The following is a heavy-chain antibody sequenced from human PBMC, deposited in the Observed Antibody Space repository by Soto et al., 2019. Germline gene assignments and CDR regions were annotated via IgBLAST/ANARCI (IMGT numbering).Heavy chain of an antibody. Sequence: SETLSLTCTVSGGSISSGDYYWSWIRQPPGKGLEWIGYIYYSGSTYYNPSLKSRVTISVDTSKNQFSLKLSSVTAADTAVYYCARDKVSLVGAHDAFAIWGQGTMVTVSS. D-gene: IGHD1-26*01. CDR1: GGSISSGDYY. V-gene: IGHV4-30-4*01. CDR2: IYYSGST. CDR3: ARDKVSLVGAHDAFAI. J-gene: IGHJ3*02.